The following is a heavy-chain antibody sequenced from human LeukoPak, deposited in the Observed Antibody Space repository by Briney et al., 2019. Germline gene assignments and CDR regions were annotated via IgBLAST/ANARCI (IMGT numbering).Heavy chain of an antibody. J-gene: IGHJ3*02. CDR3: ARDSGSLDAFAI. CDR2: INPNSGGT. Sequence: ASVKVSCKASGYTFTGYYMHWVRQAPGQGLEWMGRINPNSGGTNYAQKFQGRVTMSRDTSISTAYMELSRLRSDDTAVYYCARDSGSLDAFAIWGQGTMVTVSS. D-gene: IGHD1-26*01. CDR1: GYTFTGYY. V-gene: IGHV1-2*06.